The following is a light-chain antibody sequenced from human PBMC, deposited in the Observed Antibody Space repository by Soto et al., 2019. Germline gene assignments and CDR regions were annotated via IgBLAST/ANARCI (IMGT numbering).Light chain of an antibody. V-gene: IGLV2-14*01. Sequence: QSALTQPASVSGSPGQSITISCTGTSRDVGGYNYVSWYQQHPGKAPKLMISEVSNRPSGVSNRFSGSKSGNTASLTISGLQAEDEADYYCSSYTRSSTWVFGGGTKLTVL. CDR1: SRDVGGYNY. CDR3: SSYTRSSTWV. CDR2: EVS. J-gene: IGLJ3*02.